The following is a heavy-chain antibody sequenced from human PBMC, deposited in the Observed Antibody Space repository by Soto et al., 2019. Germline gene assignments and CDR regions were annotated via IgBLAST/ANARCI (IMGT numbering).Heavy chain of an antibody. CDR2: IYYSGST. CDR1: GGSISSGGYY. CDR3: ARWYGDYEDAFDI. J-gene: IGHJ3*02. D-gene: IGHD4-17*01. V-gene: IGHV4-31*03. Sequence: SETLSLTCTVSGGSISSGGYYWSWIRQHPGKGLEWIGYIYYSGSTYYNPSLKSRVTISVDTSKNQFSLKLSSVTAADTAVYYCARWYGDYEDAFDIWGQGTMVTVSS.